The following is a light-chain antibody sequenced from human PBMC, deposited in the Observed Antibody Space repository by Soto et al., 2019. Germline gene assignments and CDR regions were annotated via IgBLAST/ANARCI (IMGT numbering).Light chain of an antibody. J-gene: IGKJ2*01. CDR3: QQYDNLPYT. Sequence: DIQMTQSPSSLSASVGDRVTITCQASQDISNYLNWYQQKPGKATKLLIYDASNLETDVPSRFSGSGSGTEFAFTISSLQPDDIATYYCQQYDNLPYTFGLGTQLEIK. CDR1: QDISNY. V-gene: IGKV1-33*01. CDR2: DAS.